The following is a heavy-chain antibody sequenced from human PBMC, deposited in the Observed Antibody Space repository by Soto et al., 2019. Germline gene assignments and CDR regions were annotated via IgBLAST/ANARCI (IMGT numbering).Heavy chain of an antibody. CDR2: INHSGST. V-gene: IGHV4-34*01. D-gene: IGHD3-3*01. Sequence: QVQLQQWGAGLLKPSETLSLTCAVYGGSFSGYYWSWIRQPPGKGLEWIGEINHSGSTNYNPSLKIRVTISGDTAKNQFALKLSSVTAADTAVYYCARAPRSGYWAYFDYWGQGTLVTVSS. CDR1: GGSFSGYY. J-gene: IGHJ4*02. CDR3: ARAPRSGYWAYFDY.